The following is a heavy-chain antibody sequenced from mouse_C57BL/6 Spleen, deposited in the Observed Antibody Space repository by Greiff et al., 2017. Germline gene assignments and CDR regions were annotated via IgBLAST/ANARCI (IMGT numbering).Heavy chain of an antibody. CDR1: GFTFSSYT. Sequence: EVKLVESGGGLVKPGGSLKLSCAASGFTFSSYTMSWVRQTPEKRLEWVATISGGGGNTYYPDSVKGRFTISRTNAKNTLYLQMSSLRSEDSALYYCARHGVGYYFDDWGQGTTLTVSS. J-gene: IGHJ2*01. D-gene: IGHD2-2*01. CDR3: ARHGVGYYFDD. CDR2: ISGGGGNT. V-gene: IGHV5-9*01.